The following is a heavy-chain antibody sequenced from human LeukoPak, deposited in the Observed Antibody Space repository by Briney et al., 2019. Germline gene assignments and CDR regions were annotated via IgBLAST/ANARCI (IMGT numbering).Heavy chain of an antibody. V-gene: IGHV1-46*01. J-gene: IGHJ4*02. D-gene: IGHD2-21*02. CDR2: INPSGGST. Sequence: ASVRVSCKASGYTFTAYHMHWVRQAPGQGLEWMGIINPSGGSTSYAQKFQGRVTMTRDTSTSTVYMELSSLRSEDTAVYYCARDCGGDCYPFDYWGQGTLVTVSS. CDR1: GYTFTAYH. CDR3: ARDCGGDCYPFDY.